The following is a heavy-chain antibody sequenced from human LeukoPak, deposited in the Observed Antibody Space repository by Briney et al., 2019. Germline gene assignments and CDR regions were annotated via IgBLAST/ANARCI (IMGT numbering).Heavy chain of an antibody. J-gene: IGHJ4*02. Sequence: PGGSLRLSCAVSGITLSNYGMSWVRQAPGKGLEWVSAISGGGDGTYYADSVKGRFTIFRDNSRNTLYLQMNSLRAEDTAVFYCAKVAVGDSYYFDYLGRGILVTVSS. D-gene: IGHD1-26*01. V-gene: IGHV3-23*01. CDR3: AKVAVGDSYYFDY. CDR1: GITLSNYG. CDR2: ISGGGDGT.